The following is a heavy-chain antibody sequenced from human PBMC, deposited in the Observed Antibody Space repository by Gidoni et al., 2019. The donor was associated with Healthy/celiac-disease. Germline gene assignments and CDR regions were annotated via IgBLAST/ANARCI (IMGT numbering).Heavy chain of an antibody. CDR1: GFTFSRYS. J-gene: IGHJ4*02. CDR2: IRSSSSYI. CDR3: ARDLHSAADY. V-gene: IGHV3-21*01. D-gene: IGHD6-13*01. Sequence: EVQLVESGGGLVKPGGSLILPCAASGFTFSRYSMNWVRQAPGKGLGWVSSIRSSSSYIYYEESVKCRFTISRDNAKNSLYLQMNSLRAEDTAVYYCARDLHSAADYWGQGTLVTVSS.